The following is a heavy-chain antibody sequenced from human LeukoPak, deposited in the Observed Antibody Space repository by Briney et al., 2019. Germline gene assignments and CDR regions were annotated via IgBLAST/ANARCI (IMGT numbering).Heavy chain of an antibody. CDR1: GGSFSGYY. Sequence: SETLSLTYAVYGGSFSGYYWSWIRQPPGKGLEWIGEINHSGSTNYNPSLKSRVTISVDTSKNQFSLKLSSVTAADTAVYYCARGEYYDFWSGSLPDYWGQGTLVTVSS. D-gene: IGHD3-3*01. CDR2: INHSGST. V-gene: IGHV4-34*01. CDR3: ARGEYYDFWSGSLPDY. J-gene: IGHJ4*02.